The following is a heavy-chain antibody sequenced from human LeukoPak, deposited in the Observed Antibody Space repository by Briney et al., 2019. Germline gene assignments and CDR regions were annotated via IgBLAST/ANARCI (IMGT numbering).Heavy chain of an antibody. J-gene: IGHJ3*02. CDR1: GGSFSGYY. CDR2: INHSGST. D-gene: IGHD4-17*01. CDR3: ARGSTVTGDTDAFDI. V-gene: IGHV4-34*01. Sequence: SETLSLTCAVYGGSFSGYYWSWIRQPPGKGLEWIGEINHSGSTNYNPSLKSRVTISVDTSKNQFSLKLSSVTAADTAVYYCARGSTVTGDTDAFDIWGRGTMVTVSS.